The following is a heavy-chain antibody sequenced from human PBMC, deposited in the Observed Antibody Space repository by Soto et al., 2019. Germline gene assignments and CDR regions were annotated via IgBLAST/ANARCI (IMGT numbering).Heavy chain of an antibody. J-gene: IGHJ4*02. D-gene: IGHD3-22*01. CDR1: GGSISSYY. CDR2: IYTRGST. Sequence: QVQLQESGPGLVKPSETLSLTCTVSGGSISSYYWSWIRQPAGKGLEWIGRIYTRGSTNYNPSLRGRVSMSVDTSKNQFPLKRSSVTAADTAVYYCAREEVDYYDSSTFDYWGQGTLVTVSS. V-gene: IGHV4-4*07. CDR3: AREEVDYYDSSTFDY.